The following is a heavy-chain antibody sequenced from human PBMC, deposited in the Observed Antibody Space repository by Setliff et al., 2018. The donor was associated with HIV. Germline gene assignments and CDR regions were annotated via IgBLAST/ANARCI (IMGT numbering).Heavy chain of an antibody. Sequence: TSETLSLTCAVSGYSISSGYYWGWIRQPPGRGLEWIGNIYHSGGTHYNPSLRSRVTISVDTSKNHFSLKLSSVTAADTAVFYCARVPFTTGLDYWGQGILVTVSS. J-gene: IGHJ4*02. CDR2: IYHSGGT. CDR1: GYSISSGYY. V-gene: IGHV4-38-2*01. CDR3: ARVPFTTGLDY. D-gene: IGHD3-3*01.